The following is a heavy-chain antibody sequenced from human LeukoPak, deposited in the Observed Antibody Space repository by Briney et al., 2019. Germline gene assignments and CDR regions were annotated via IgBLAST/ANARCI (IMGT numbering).Heavy chain of an antibody. CDR3: ATFAITGAY. V-gene: IGHV3-74*01. Sequence: GGSLRLSCAASGFTFSTYWMHWVREAPGKGLVWVSRINSDGSSTSYADSVKGRFTISRDNAKNTLYLQMNSLRAEDTAVYYCATFAITGAYWGQGSLVTVSS. CDR2: INSDGSST. J-gene: IGHJ4*02. D-gene: IGHD1-20*01. CDR1: GFTFSTYW.